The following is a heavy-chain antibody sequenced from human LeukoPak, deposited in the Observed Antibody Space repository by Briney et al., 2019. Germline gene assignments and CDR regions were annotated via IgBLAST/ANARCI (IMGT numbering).Heavy chain of an antibody. CDR2: ISSSSSYI. D-gene: IGHD4-17*01. CDR3: ARDIPYGDYVGY. Sequence: GGSLRLSCAASGFTCSSYSMNWVRQAPGKELEWVSSISSSSSYIYYADSVKGRFTISRDNAKSSLYLQMNSLRAEDTAVYYCARDIPYGDYVGYWGQGTLVTVSS. CDR1: GFTCSSYS. V-gene: IGHV3-21*01. J-gene: IGHJ4*02.